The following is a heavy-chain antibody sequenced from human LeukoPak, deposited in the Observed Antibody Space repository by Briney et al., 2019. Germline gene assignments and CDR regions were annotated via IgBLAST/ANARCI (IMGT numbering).Heavy chain of an antibody. J-gene: IGHJ4*02. CDR3: ARAPPPDVYDSSGYYLDY. D-gene: IGHD3-22*01. CDR1: GDSISSGGYY. Sequence: SQTLSLTCTVSGDSISSGGYYWSWIRQHPGMGLEWIGYIHYSGSTNYNPSLKSRVTISVDTSKNQFSLKLSSVTAADTAVYYCARAPPPDVYDSSGYYLDYWGQGTLVTVSS. V-gene: IGHV4-31*03. CDR2: IHYSGST.